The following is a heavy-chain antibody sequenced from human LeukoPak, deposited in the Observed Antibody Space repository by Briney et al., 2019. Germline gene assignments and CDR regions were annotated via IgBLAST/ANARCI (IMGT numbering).Heavy chain of an antibody. CDR3: ARGSGSYTFDY. CDR1: GYTFTDYA. V-gene: IGHV1-3*01. Sequence: ASVKVSCKASGYTFTDYAMQWLRQAPGQRLEWMGWINAGNGNTKYSQKFQGRVTITRDTSASTAYMELSSLRSEDTAVYYCARGSGSYTFDYWGQGTLVTVSS. J-gene: IGHJ4*02. CDR2: INAGNGNT. D-gene: IGHD3-10*01.